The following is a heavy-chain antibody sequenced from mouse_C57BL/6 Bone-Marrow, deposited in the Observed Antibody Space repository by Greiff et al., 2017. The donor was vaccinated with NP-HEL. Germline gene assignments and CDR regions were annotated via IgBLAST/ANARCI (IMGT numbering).Heavy chain of an antibody. CDR1: GFTFSSYA. CDR3: TRDRWDAFAY. Sequence: EVKLEESGEGLVKPGGSLKLSCAASGFTFSSYAMSWVRQTPEKRLEWVAYISSGGDYIYYADTVKGRFTISRDNARNTLYLQMSSLKSEDTAMYYCTRDRWDAFAYWGQGTLVTVSA. CDR2: ISSGGDYI. D-gene: IGHD4-1*01. J-gene: IGHJ3*01. V-gene: IGHV5-9-1*02.